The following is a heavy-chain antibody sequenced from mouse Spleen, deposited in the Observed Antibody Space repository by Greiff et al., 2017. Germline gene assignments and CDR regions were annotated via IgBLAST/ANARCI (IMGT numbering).Heavy chain of an antibody. CDR1: GYSITSGYY. J-gene: IGHJ2*01. V-gene: IGHV3-6*01. CDR2: ISYDGSN. D-gene: IGHD4-1*02. CDR3: ARSTGSLDY. Sequence: EVQLQQSGPGLVKPSQSLSLTCSVTGYSITSGYYWNWIRQFPGNKLEWMGYISYDGSNNYNPSLKNRISITRDTSKNQFFLKLNSVTTEDTATYYCARSTGSLDYWGQGTTLTVSS.